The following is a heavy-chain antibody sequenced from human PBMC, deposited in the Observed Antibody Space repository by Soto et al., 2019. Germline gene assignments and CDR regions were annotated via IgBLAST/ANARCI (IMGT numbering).Heavy chain of an antibody. CDR3: ARDITMIEPCYGMDV. D-gene: IGHD3-22*01. CDR1: GFTFSSYA. V-gene: IGHV3-23*01. J-gene: IGHJ6*02. CDR2: ISGSGGST. Sequence: GGSLRLSCTASGFTFSSYAMSWVRQAPGKGLEWVSAISGSGGSTYYADSVKGRFTISRDNSKNTLYLQMNSLRAEDTAVYYCARDITMIEPCYGMDVWVQGTTVTVS.